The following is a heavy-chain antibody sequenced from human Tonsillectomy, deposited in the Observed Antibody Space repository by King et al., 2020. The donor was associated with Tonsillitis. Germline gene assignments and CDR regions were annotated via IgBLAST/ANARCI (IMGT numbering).Heavy chain of an antibody. J-gene: IGHJ6*03. V-gene: IGHV3-11*05. CDR2: ISSTSGNT. CDR3: ARGVGGFSLHYYYMDV. D-gene: IGHD2-15*01. CDR1: GFTFSDYY. Sequence: VQLVESGGGLVKPGGSLRLSCAASGFTFSDYYMYWIRQAPGKGLEWVSYISSTSGNTNYADSVKGRFTISRDNAKNSLYLQMNSLRAADTAVYYCARGVGGFSLHYYYMDVWGKGTTVTVSS.